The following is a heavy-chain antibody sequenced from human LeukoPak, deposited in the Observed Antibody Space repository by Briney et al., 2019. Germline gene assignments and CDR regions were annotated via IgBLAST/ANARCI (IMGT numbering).Heavy chain of an antibody. J-gene: IGHJ3*02. CDR1: GFTFSSYA. V-gene: IGHV3-30-3*01. Sequence: AGRSLRLSCAASGFTFSSYAMHWVRQAPGKGLEWVAVISYDGSNKYYADPVKGRFTISRDNSKNTLYLQMNSLRAEDTAVYYCARGSPPSAFDIWGQGTMVTVSS. CDR2: ISYDGSNK. CDR3: ARGSPPSAFDI. D-gene: IGHD1-26*01.